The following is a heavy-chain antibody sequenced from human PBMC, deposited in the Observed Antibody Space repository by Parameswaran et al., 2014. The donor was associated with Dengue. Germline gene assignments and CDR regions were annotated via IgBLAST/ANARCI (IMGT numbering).Heavy chain of an antibody. V-gene: IGHV3-48*02. CDR2: IGSVGGPI. Sequence: QAGGSLRLSCAASGFTFSSYSMNWVRQAPGKGLEWVSYIGSVGGPIYIADSVKGRFTISRDNVQNSLYLQMNSLRHEDTAVYYCARDDRWAFDIWGQGTMVTVSS. J-gene: IGHJ3*02. CDR3: ARDDRWAFDI. D-gene: IGHD3-22*01. CDR1: GFTFSSYS.